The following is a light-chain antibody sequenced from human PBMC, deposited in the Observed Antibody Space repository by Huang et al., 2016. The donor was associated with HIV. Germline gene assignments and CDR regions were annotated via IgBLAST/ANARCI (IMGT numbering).Light chain of an antibody. CDR3: QQRSNWLYT. J-gene: IGKJ2*01. V-gene: IGKV3-11*01. Sequence: EIVLTQSPATLSLSPGERATLFCRASQSVNSYLAWYQQKPGQAPRLLIDDASNRATGIPARFSGSWSGTDFTLTISSLEPEDFVVYYCQQRSNWLYTFGQGTKLEIK. CDR2: DAS. CDR1: QSVNSY.